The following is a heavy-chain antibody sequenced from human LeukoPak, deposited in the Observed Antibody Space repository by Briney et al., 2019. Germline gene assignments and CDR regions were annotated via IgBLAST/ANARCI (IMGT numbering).Heavy chain of an antibody. CDR1: GFTVSSNY. J-gene: IGHJ4*02. D-gene: IGHD6-13*01. V-gene: IGHV3-66*02. Sequence: GGSLRLSCAASGFTVSSNYMSWVRQAPGKGLEWVSVIYSGGSTYYADSVKGRFTISRDNSKNTLYPQMNSLRAEDTAVYYCARDRYSSSSNFDYWGQGTLVTVSS. CDR3: ARDRYSSSSNFDY. CDR2: IYSGGST.